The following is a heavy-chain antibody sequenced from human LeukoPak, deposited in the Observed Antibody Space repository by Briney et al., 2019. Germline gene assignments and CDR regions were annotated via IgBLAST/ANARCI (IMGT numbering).Heavy chain of an antibody. CDR3: ATVSAFFYDSGSYYAFDY. D-gene: IGHD3-10*01. CDR2: IYHSGST. Sequence: KPSGTLSLTCAVSGGSISSSKWWSWVRQPPGNGLEWIGEIYHSGSTNYNPSHKSRVTISVDKSKNQFSLKLSSVTAADTAVYYCATVSAFFYDSGSYYAFDYWGQGTLVTVSS. J-gene: IGHJ4*02. V-gene: IGHV4-4*02. CDR1: GGSISSSKW.